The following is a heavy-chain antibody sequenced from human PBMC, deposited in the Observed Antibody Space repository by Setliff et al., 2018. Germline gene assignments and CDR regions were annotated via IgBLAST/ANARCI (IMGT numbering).Heavy chain of an antibody. CDR2: IIPLLETA. J-gene: IGHJ3*02. V-gene: IGHV1-69*06. CDR1: GGSFRSDG. D-gene: IGHD4-17*01. CDR3: ARVYGENDLPDI. Sequence: GASVKVSCKASGGSFRSDGFNWVRQAPGQGLEWMGGIIPLLETAKYAQKFQGRVTITADKSTSTGYMELSSLRSEDTAMYYCARVYGENDLPDIWGQGTMVTVS.